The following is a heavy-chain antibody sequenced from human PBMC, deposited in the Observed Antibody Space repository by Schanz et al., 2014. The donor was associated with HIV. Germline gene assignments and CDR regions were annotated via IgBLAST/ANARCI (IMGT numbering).Heavy chain of an antibody. D-gene: IGHD1-26*01. CDR1: GFSFDDYA. Sequence: EVQLVESGGGLVQPGRSLRLSCAASGFSFDDYAMHWVRQAPGKGLEWVSGISWNSGSIGYADSVKGRFTISRDNAKNSLYLQMNSLRAEDTALYYCAKVMGSGSYETFDIWGQGTMVTVSS. CDR2: ISWNSGSI. J-gene: IGHJ3*02. CDR3: AKVMGSGSYETFDI. V-gene: IGHV3-9*01.